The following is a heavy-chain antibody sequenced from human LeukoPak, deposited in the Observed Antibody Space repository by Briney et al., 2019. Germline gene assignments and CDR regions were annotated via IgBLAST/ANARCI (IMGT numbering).Heavy chain of an antibody. CDR2: FDPEDGET. J-gene: IGHJ4*02. V-gene: IGHV1-24*01. D-gene: IGHD3-22*01. CDR1: GYTLTELS. CDR3: ATTHYDSSGYILAY. Sequence: GASVKVSCKVSGYTLTELSMHRVRQAPGKGLEWMGGFDPEDGETIYAQKFQGRVTMTEDTSTDTAYMELSSLRSEDTAVYYCATTHYDSSGYILAYWGQGTLVTVSS.